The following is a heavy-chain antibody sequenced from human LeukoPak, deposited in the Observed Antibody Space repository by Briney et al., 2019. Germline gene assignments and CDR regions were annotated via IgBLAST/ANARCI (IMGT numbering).Heavy chain of an antibody. CDR2: IKEDGTET. CDR3: AKEGRSLQTY. V-gene: IGHV3-7*03. D-gene: IGHD5-24*01. Sequence: PGGSLRLSRAASGFMFSSNWMSWVRLAPEKGLEWVANIKEDGTETYYVDSVKGRFTISRDNAKNSLYLQMNSLRVEDTAVYYCAKEGRSLQTYWGQGTLVTVSS. J-gene: IGHJ4*02. CDR1: GFMFSSNW.